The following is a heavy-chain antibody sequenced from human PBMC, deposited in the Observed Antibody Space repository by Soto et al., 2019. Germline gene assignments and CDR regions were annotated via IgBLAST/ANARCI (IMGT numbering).Heavy chain of an antibody. CDR2: KSGSDGIT. V-gene: IGHV3-23*01. CDR1: GFTFSSYA. CDR3: ARGLNGPFDY. D-gene: IGHD2-8*01. J-gene: IGHJ4*02. Sequence: EVQLLESGGGLVQPGGSLRLSCAASGFTFSSYAMSWVRQAPGKGLEWVSSKSGSDGITYYADSVKGRFTISRDNSKNTLYLQMNGLRAEDTAVYYCARGLNGPFDYWGQGSLVTVSS.